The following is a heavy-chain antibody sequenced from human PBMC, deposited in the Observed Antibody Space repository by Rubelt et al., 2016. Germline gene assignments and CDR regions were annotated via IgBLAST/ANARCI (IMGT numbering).Heavy chain of an antibody. CDR1: GGTFSSYA. V-gene: IGHV1-69*04. Sequence: QVQLVQSGAEVKKPGASVKVSCKASGGTFSSYAINWVRQAPGQGLEWMGRLIPILAISNFAQKFQGRVTITADKSTSTAYMELSSLRSEDTAVYYCARGFGYSDSSDLDIWGQGTMVTVSS. J-gene: IGHJ3*02. CDR2: LIPILAIS. CDR3: ARGFGYSDSSDLDI. D-gene: IGHD3-22*01.